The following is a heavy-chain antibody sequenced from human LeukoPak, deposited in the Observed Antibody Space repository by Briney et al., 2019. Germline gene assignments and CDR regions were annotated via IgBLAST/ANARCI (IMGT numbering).Heavy chain of an antibody. CDR2: IYTSGST. CDR3: ASSRDGYSYYYFDS. V-gene: IGHV4-4*09. CDR1: GVSVSIYY. J-gene: IGHJ4*02. D-gene: IGHD5-24*01. Sequence: SETLSLTCSVSGVSVSIYYWSWIRQPPGKGLEWIGYIYTSGSTNSNHSLKSRVTMSVDTSKNQFSLKLSSVTDADTAVYYCASSRDGYSYYYFDSWGQGTLVTVSS.